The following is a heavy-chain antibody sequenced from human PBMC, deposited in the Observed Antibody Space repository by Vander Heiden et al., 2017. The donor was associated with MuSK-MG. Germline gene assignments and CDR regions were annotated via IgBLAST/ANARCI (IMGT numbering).Heavy chain of an antibody. CDR1: GCSISSGDYY. D-gene: IGHD2-21*02. CDR3: AREMSGDNGSWFDP. CDR2: IYYRGST. Sequence: VPLHEPGPGPVEPSPTLSPPCPVSGCSISSGDYYWSWIRQPPGKGLEWIGYIYYRGSTYYNPSLKSRVTISVDTSKNQFSLKLSSVTAADTAVYYCAREMSGDNGSWFDPWGQGTLVTVSS. V-gene: IGHV4-30-4*01. J-gene: IGHJ5*02.